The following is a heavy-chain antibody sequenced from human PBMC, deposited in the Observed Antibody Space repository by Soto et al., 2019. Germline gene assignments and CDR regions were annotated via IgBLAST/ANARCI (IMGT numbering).Heavy chain of an antibody. CDR3: ANRHELSSFDI. D-gene: IGHD1-26*01. J-gene: IGHJ3*02. CDR2: IYWNDDK. V-gene: IGHV2-5*01. CDR1: GFSLSTRAVG. Sequence: SGPTLVNPTQTLTLTCTFSGFSLSTRAVGVGWIRQPPGKALEWLALIYWNDDKRYSPSLKNRLTITKDTSKNHVVLTMTNMDPVDTATYYCANRHELSSFDICGQGTKVTVSS.